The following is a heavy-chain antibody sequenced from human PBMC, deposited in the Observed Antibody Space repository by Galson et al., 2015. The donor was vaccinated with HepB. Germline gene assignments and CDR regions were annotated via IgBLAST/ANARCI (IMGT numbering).Heavy chain of an antibody. CDR1: GFTFSSYA. J-gene: IGHJ4*02. V-gene: IGHV3-23*01. Sequence: SLRLSCAASGFTFSSYAMSWVRQAPGKGLEWVSAISGSGGSTYYADSVKGRFTISRDNSKNTLYLQMNSLRAEDTAVYYCAKRPLWFGESLGGNYWGQGTLVTVSS. CDR3: AKRPLWFGESLGGNY. CDR2: ISGSGGST. D-gene: IGHD3-10*01.